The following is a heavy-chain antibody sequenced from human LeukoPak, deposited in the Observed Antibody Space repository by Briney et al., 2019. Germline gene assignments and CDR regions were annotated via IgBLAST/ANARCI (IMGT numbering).Heavy chain of an antibody. Sequence: ASVKVSCKASGYTFTNFNINWVRQAPGQGLEWMGWMNPNSGNTGYAQKFQGRVTITRNTSISTAYMELSSLRSEDTAVYYCAREVDAFDIWGQGTMVTVSS. J-gene: IGHJ3*02. CDR3: AREVDAFDI. CDR2: MNPNSGNT. V-gene: IGHV1-8*01. CDR1: GYTFTNFN.